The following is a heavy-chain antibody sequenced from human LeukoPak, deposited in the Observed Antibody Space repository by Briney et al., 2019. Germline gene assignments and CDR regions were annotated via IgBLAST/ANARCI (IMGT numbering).Heavy chain of an antibody. D-gene: IGHD3-22*01. J-gene: IGHJ6*03. CDR1: GYTFTSYG. Sequence: GASVKVSCKASGYTFTSYGISWVLQAPGQGLEWMGWISAYDGNTNYAQKLQGRVTMTTDTSTSTAYMELRSLRSDDTAVYYCASEKYYYDSSGYYYYYYYMDVWGKGTTVTVSS. V-gene: IGHV1-18*01. CDR3: ASEKYYYDSSGYYYYYYYMDV. CDR2: ISAYDGNT.